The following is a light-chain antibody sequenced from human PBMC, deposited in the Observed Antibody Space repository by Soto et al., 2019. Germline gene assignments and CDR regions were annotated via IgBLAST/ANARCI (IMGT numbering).Light chain of an antibody. V-gene: IGLV2-14*01. CDR2: DVS. J-gene: IGLJ3*02. CDR1: SSDVGGYNF. CDR3: SSYTSSITAV. Sequence: SALTQPASVSGSPGQSITISCTGTSSDVGGYNFVSWYQQYPGKAPKLMIYDVSNRPSGVSNRFSGSKSGNTASLTISGLQAEDEADYYCSSYTSSITAVFGGGTKVTVL.